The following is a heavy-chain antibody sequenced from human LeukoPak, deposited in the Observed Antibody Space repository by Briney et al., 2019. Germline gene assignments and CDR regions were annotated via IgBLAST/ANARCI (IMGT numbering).Heavy chain of an antibody. D-gene: IGHD3-22*01. Sequence: GGSLRLSCAASGFTFSSNYMSWVRQAPGKGLEWVSVIYSGGSTYYADSVKGRFTISRDNSKNTLYLQMNSLRAEDTAVYYCARVGYYDSSGYSLFGDYWGQGTLVTVSS. CDR1: GFTFSSNY. CDR2: IYSGGST. V-gene: IGHV3-53*01. J-gene: IGHJ4*02. CDR3: ARVGYYDSSGYSLFGDY.